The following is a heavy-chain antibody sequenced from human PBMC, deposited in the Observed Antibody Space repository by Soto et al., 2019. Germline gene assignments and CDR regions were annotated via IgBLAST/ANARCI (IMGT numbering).Heavy chain of an antibody. Sequence: SGPTLVNPTQTLTLTCTFSGFSFSTSGVGVGWIRQPPGKALEWLALIYWNDDKRYSPSLKSRLTITKDTSKNQVVLTMTNMDPVDTATYYCAHSASRYDYVWGSYPRHDYWGQGTLVTVSS. CDR3: AHSASRYDYVWGSYPRHDY. V-gene: IGHV2-5*01. CDR2: IYWNDDK. CDR1: GFSFSTSGVG. D-gene: IGHD3-16*02. J-gene: IGHJ4*02.